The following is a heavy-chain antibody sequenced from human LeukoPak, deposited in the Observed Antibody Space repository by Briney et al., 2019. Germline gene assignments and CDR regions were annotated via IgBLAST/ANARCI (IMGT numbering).Heavy chain of an antibody. V-gene: IGHV1-58*01. J-gene: IGHJ4*02. CDR2: IIVGSGAT. D-gene: IGHD3-9*01. Sequence: ASVNVSCKASGFTSTNFAVQWVRQARGQRLEWIGWIIVGSGATKCAQDFQERVTITRDLSTSTLYMELRSLTSEDTAVYYCAQSHDILTGYYIPDYWGQGTLVTVSS. CDR1: GFTSTNFA. CDR3: AQSHDILTGYYIPDY.